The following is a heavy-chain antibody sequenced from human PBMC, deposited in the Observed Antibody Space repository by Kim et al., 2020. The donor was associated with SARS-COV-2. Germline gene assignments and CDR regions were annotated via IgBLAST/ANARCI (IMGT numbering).Heavy chain of an antibody. CDR2: IWTNSDFM. V-gene: IGHV3-9*01. D-gene: IGHD2-15*01. CDR1: GFNFGDFV. J-gene: IGHJ4*02. Sequence: GGSLRLSCAGSGFNFGDFVMHWVRQAPGKGLELVSSIWTNSDFMVYGDSVKGRFTVSRDDAKNSLYLQMDSLKIEDTALYYCLKDDAAGSIDYWGQGTLVTVSS. CDR3: LKDDAAGSIDY.